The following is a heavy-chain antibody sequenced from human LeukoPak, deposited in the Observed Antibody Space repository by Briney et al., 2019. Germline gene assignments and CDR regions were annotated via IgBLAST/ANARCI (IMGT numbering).Heavy chain of an antibody. CDR3: ARDSSLEPLGGHFDY. Sequence: ASVKVSCKASGYTFTSYYMHWVRQAPGQGLEWMGIINPSGGSTSYAQKFQGRVTMTRDTSTSTVYMELSSLRSEDTAVYYCARDSSLEPLGGHFDYWGQGTLVTVSS. CDR2: INPSGGST. D-gene: IGHD3-16*01. CDR1: GYTFTSYY. J-gene: IGHJ4*02. V-gene: IGHV1-46*01.